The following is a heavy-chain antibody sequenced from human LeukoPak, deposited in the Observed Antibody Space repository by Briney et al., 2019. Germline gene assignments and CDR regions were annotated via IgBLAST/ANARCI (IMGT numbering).Heavy chain of an antibody. J-gene: IGHJ4*02. CDR1: GFTFSNYA. CDR3: VRVGNYREFDY. D-gene: IGHD1-7*01. V-gene: IGHV3-64*01. Sequence: GGSLRLSCAASGFTFSNYALHWVRQTPGKGLEYVSAISTNGDATFYANSVKGRFTISRDNSKNTLYLQMGSLRAEDMAVYYCVRVGNYREFDYWGQGTLVTVSS. CDR2: ISTNGDAT.